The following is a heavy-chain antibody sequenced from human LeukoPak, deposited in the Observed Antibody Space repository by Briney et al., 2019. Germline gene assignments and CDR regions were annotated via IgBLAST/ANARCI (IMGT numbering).Heavy chain of an antibody. CDR1: GFTFSNYW. CDR2: LKQEGSEK. D-gene: IGHD3-9*01. J-gene: IGHJ4*02. Sequence: GGSLRLSCAASGFTFSNYWMTWVRQAPGKGLEWVANLKQEGSEKYHVDSVKGRFTISRDNAKNSLYLQMNSLRVDDTATYYCARSSTGYYFDYWGQGTLVTVSS. CDR3: ARSSTGYYFDY. V-gene: IGHV3-7*01.